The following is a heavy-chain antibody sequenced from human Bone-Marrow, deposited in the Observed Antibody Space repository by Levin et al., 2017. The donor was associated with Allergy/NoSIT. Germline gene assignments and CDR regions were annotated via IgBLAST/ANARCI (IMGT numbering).Heavy chain of an antibody. V-gene: IGHV4-39*01. CDR3: ARQRGSKNCFDL. J-gene: IGHJ5*02. CDR1: GGSISTDRYH. D-gene: IGHD6-13*01. CDR2: ISYIGST. Sequence: SQTLSLTCTVSGGSISTDRYHWGWIRQSPGKGLEWIGSISYIGSTYYNPSLKSRVTISVDTPKNQFSLRLTSVTAADTALYYCARQRGSKNCFDLWGQGTLVTVSS.